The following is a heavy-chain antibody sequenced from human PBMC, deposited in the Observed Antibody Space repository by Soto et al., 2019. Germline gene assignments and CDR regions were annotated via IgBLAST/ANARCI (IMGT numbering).Heavy chain of an antibody. CDR2: IYYIGTT. CDR3: ATRITVFGLLIPPFDP. D-gene: IGHD3-3*01. CDR1: GGSVRSATHY. J-gene: IGHJ5*02. Sequence: PSETLSLTCTVSGGSVRSATHYWSWIRQPPGKGLEWIGNIYYIGTTNYNPSLESRVTILLDTSENQFSLKLSSVTAADTAIYYCATRITVFGLLIPPFDPWGQGTQVTVSS. V-gene: IGHV4-61*01.